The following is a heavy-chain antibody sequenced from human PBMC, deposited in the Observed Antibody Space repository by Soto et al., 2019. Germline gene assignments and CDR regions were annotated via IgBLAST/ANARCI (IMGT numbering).Heavy chain of an antibody. J-gene: IGHJ4*02. CDR3: ARGGDTDWYFDN. D-gene: IGHD3-9*01. Sequence: SQTLSLTCTVSGGSISSHYWSWIRQPPGKGLEWIGYISYSGSTNYNPSLKSRVTKSVDTSKNQFSLKLSSVTAADTAVYYCARGGDTDWYFDNWGQGSLVTVSS. V-gene: IGHV4-59*11. CDR1: GGSISSHY. CDR2: ISYSGST.